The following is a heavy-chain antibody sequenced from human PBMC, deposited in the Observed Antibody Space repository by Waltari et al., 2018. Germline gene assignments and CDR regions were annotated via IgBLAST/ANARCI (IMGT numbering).Heavy chain of an antibody. CDR3: ARGRYSSSP. V-gene: IGHV3-11*01. D-gene: IGHD6-6*01. CDR2: ISSSGDTT. CDR1: GITCSDYH. Sequence: QVQLVESGGGLVKPGGSLRLSCAASGITCSDYHMTWIRQAPGKGLEWISYISSSGDTTYYADSVKGRFTISRDNANNSLFLQMNSLRAEDTAVYYCARGRYSSSPWGQGTPVTVSS. J-gene: IGHJ5*02.